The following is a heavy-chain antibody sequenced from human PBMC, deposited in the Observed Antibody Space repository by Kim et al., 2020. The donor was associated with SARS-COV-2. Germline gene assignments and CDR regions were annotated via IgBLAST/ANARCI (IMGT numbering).Heavy chain of an antibody. J-gene: IGHJ3*02. Sequence: QKFQGRVTMTRDTSTSTVYMELSSLRSEDTAVYYCASVRGSSGWIDAFDIWGQGTMVTVSS. CDR3: ASVRGSSGWIDAFDI. D-gene: IGHD6-19*01. V-gene: IGHV1-46*01.